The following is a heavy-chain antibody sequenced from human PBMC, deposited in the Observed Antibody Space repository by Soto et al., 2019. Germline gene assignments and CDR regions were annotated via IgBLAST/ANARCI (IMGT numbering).Heavy chain of an antibody. J-gene: IGHJ3*02. Sequence: GGSLRLSCAASGFTFSGSAMHWVRQASGQGLEWVGRIRSKANSYATAYAASVRGRFTISRDETKNTAYLQMNSLKAEDTSVYDCTRKPGIGLASFDIWGQGRMVTVSS. CDR1: GFTFSGSA. CDR2: IRSKANSYAT. D-gene: IGHD6-19*01. V-gene: IGHV3-73*01. CDR3: TRKPGIGLASFDI.